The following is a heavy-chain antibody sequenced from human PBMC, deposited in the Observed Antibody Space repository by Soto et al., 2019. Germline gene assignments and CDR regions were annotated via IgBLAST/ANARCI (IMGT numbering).Heavy chain of an antibody. CDR3: ARAAYDFWSGYIPEYYYYYGMDV. CDR2: INHSGST. CDR1: GGSFSGYY. V-gene: IGHV4-34*01. D-gene: IGHD3-3*01. Sequence: PSETLSLTCAVYGGSFSGYYWSWIRQPPGKGLEWIGEINHSGSTNYNPSLKSRVTISVDTSKNQFSLKLSSVTDADTAVYYCARAAYDFWSGYIPEYYYYYGMDVWGQGTTVTVSS. J-gene: IGHJ6*02.